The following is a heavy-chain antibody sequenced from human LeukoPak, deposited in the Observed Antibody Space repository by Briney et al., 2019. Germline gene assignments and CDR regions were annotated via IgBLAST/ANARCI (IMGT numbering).Heavy chain of an antibody. CDR3: ARDQRSSGWTAGD. V-gene: IGHV1-46*01. CDR2: INPSGGST. D-gene: IGHD6-19*01. J-gene: IGHJ4*02. Sequence: GASVEVSCKASGYTFTSYYMHWVRQAPGQGLEWMGIINPSGGSTSYAQKFQGRVTMTRDTSTSTVYMELSRLRSDDTAVYYCARDQRSSGWTAGDWGQGTLVTVSS. CDR1: GYTFTSYY.